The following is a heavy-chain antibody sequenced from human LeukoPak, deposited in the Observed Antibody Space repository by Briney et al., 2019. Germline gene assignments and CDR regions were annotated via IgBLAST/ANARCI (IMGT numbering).Heavy chain of an antibody. D-gene: IGHD2-2*01. CDR1: GFTFSSYW. CDR2: IKQDGSEK. V-gene: IGHV3-7*01. CDR3: AGPQAAIRGVRYFQH. Sequence: PGGSLRLSCAASGFTFSSYWMSWVRQAPGKGLEWVANIKQDGSEKYYVDSVKGRFTISRDNAKNSLYLQMNSLRAEDTAVCYCAGPQAAIRGVRYFQHWGQGTLVTVSS. J-gene: IGHJ1*01.